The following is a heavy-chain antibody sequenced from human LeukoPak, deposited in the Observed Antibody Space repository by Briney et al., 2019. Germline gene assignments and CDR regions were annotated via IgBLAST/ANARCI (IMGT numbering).Heavy chain of an antibody. CDR3: ARGGYQLLYSFDY. J-gene: IGHJ4*02. Sequence: ASVKVSCKASGYIFTNYGITWVRQAPGQGLEWMVLISAYDGNANYAQQLQDRVTMTTDKSTSTAYMELSSLRSEDTAVYYCARGGYQLLYSFDYWGQGTLVTVSS. CDR2: ISAYDGNA. V-gene: IGHV1-18*01. CDR1: GYIFTNYG. D-gene: IGHD2-2*01.